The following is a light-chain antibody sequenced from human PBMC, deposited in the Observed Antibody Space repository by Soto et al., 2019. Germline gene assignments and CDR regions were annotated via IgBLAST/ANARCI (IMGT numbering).Light chain of an antibody. CDR3: QQYNNWPTLT. CDR2: GAS. Sequence: EIVMTQSPATLSVSPGERATLSCRASQSVSSNLAWYQQKPGQAPRLLIYGASTRATGIPARCSGSGSGTELTLTISSLQSEDFAVYYCQQYNNWPTLTFGQGTKVEIK. V-gene: IGKV3-15*01. CDR1: QSVSSN. J-gene: IGKJ1*01.